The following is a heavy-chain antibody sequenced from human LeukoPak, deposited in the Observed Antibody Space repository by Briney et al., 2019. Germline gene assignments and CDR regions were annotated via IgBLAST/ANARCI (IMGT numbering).Heavy chain of an antibody. J-gene: IGHJ6*03. V-gene: IGHV3-21*04. Sequence: PGGSLRLSCAASGFTFSSYSMNWVRQAPGKGLEWVSSISSSSSYIYYADSVKGRFTISRDNAKNSLYLQMNSLRAEDTAVYYCASGPAGPTYYYYMDVWGKGTTVTISS. CDR3: ASGPAGPTYYYYMDV. CDR1: GFTFSSYS. D-gene: IGHD6-19*01. CDR2: ISSSSSYI.